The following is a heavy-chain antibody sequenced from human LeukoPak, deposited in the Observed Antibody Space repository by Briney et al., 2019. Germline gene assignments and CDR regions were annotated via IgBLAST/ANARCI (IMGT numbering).Heavy chain of an antibody. CDR2: ISSSGSTI. Sequence: GGSLRLSCAASGFTFSSYEMNWVRQAPGKGLEWVSYISSSGSTIYYADSVKGRFTTSRDNAKNSLYLQMNSLRAEDTAVYYCASHSEYGDYFDYWGQGTLVTVSS. CDR3: ASHSEYGDYFDY. D-gene: IGHD4-17*01. V-gene: IGHV3-48*03. J-gene: IGHJ4*02. CDR1: GFTFSSYE.